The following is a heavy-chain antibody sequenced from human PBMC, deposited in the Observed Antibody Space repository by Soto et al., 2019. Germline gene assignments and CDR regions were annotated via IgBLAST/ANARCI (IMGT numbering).Heavy chain of an antibody. D-gene: IGHD6-19*01. J-gene: IGHJ4*02. Sequence: QVQLVQSGTEVKKPGASVKVSCKASGYTFTSYGVHWVRQAPGQRLEWMGWINAGNGNTRYSQKFQGRVTINRDTSASTAYMELSRLRSEDTAVYYSARDGAVAGNINFDYWGQGTLVTVSS. CDR2: INAGNGNT. V-gene: IGHV1-3*01. CDR1: GYTFTSYG. CDR3: ARDGAVAGNINFDY.